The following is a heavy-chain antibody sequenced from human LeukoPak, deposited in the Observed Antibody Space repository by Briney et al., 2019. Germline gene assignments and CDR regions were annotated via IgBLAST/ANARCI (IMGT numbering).Heavy chain of an antibody. J-gene: IGHJ4*02. V-gene: IGHV4-34*01. Sequence: SETLSLTCAVYGGSFSGYYWSWIRQPPGKGLEWIGEINHSGSTNYNPSLKSRVTISVDTSKNQFSLKLSSVTAADTAVYYCARIHYRTYYYGSGSYSPFDYWGKGTLVTVSS. D-gene: IGHD3-10*01. CDR1: GGSFSGYY. CDR3: ARIHYRTYYYGSGSYSPFDY. CDR2: INHSGST.